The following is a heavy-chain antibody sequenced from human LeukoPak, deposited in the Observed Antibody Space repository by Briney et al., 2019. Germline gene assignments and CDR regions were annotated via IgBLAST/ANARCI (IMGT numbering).Heavy chain of an antibody. Sequence: SETLSLTCTLSGDSTSSSTYYWDWLRQPPGKGLEWMGNIYDSGTTHYNPPLKTRVTISGDTSKNHFSLNLISVTAADTAIYYCATHRRSGSGGSENAFEIWGQGTMVSVPS. J-gene: IGHJ3*02. CDR1: GDSTSSSTYY. D-gene: IGHD5-12*01. CDR2: IYDSGTT. V-gene: IGHV4-39*01. CDR3: ATHRRSGSGGSENAFEI.